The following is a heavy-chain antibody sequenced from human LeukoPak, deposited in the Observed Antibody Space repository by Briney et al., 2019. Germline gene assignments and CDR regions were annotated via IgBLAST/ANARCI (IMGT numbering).Heavy chain of an antibody. CDR2: IKSKTDGGTT. D-gene: IGHD2-8*01. J-gene: IGHJ6*02. CDR1: GFTFSNAW. CDR3: TTDLYEYYYYYGMDV. Sequence: GGSLRLSCAASGFTFSNAWMSWVRQAPGKGLEWVGRIKSKTDGGTTDYAAPVKGRFTISRDDSKNTLYLQMNSLKTEDTAVYYCTTDLYEYYYYYGMDVWGQGTTVTVSS. V-gene: IGHV3-15*01.